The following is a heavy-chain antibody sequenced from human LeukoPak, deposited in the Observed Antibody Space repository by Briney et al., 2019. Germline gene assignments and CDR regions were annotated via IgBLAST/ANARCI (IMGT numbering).Heavy chain of an antibody. V-gene: IGHV3-23*01. CDR2: ISGSGSIT. D-gene: IGHD3-10*01. CDR3: AKGSSYYGSGSHFDY. CDR1: GFTFSSYA. Sequence: PGGSLRLSCAASGFTFSSYAMSWVRQAPGKGLEWVSAISGSGSITYYADSVKGRFTISRDNSKNTLYLQMNSLRAEDTAVYYCAKGSSYYGSGSHFDYWGQGTLVTVSS. J-gene: IGHJ4*02.